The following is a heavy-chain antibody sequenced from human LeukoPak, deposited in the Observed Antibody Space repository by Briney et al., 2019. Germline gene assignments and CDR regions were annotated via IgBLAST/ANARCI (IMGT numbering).Heavy chain of an antibody. Sequence: GGSLRLSCAVSGITLSNYGMSWVRQAPGKGLEWVAGISDSGGRTNYADSVKGRFTISRDNSRNTLYLQMNSLRAEDTAVYFCAKRGVVIRVILVGFHKEAYYFDSWGQGALVTVSS. CDR1: GITLSNYG. CDR3: AKRGVVIRVILVGFHKEAYYFDS. V-gene: IGHV3-23*01. D-gene: IGHD3-22*01. J-gene: IGHJ4*02. CDR2: ISDSGGRT.